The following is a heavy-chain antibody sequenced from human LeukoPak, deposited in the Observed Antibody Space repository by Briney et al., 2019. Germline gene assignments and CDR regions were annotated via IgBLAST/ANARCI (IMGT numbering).Heavy chain of an antibody. Sequence: GGSLRLSCAASGFTFSSYAMSWVRQAPGKGLEWVSAISGSGGSTYYADSVKGRFTISRDNSKNTPYLQMNSLRAEDTAVYYCANIYYGSGSYRSGFDYWGQGTLVTVSS. J-gene: IGHJ4*02. CDR1: GFTFSSYA. D-gene: IGHD3-10*01. CDR2: ISGSGGST. V-gene: IGHV3-23*01. CDR3: ANIYYGSGSYRSGFDY.